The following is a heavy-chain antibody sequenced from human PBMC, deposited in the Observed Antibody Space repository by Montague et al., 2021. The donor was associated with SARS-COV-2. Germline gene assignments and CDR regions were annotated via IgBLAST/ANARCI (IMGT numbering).Heavy chain of an antibody. CDR3: ARSGVGIFDFSYFDS. CDR2: RYQNGAT. J-gene: IGHJ4*02. V-gene: IGHV4-38-2*02. Sequence: SETLSLTCSVSGFSISSGCYWGWIRQTPGKGLEWIGSRYQNGATYYSPSLKRPVTILLDTSKNQFSLSLTSVTAADTAVYYCARSGVGIFDFSYFDSWGQGSLVIVSS. CDR1: GFSISSGCY. D-gene: IGHD3-3*01.